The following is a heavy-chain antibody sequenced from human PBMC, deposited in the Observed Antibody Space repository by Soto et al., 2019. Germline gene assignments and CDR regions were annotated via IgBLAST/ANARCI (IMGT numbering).Heavy chain of an antibody. CDR3: ARGNDYGDYYFDY. CDR1: SGSISFYY. V-gene: IGHV4-59*01. CDR2: IYCSGST. J-gene: IGHJ4*02. D-gene: IGHD4-17*01. Sequence: PSETLSLTCTVSSGSISFYYWSWIRQPPGKGLEWIGYIYCSGSTNYNPSLKSRVTISVDTSKNQFSLKLSSVTAADTAVYYCARGNDYGDYYFDYWGQGTLVTVSS.